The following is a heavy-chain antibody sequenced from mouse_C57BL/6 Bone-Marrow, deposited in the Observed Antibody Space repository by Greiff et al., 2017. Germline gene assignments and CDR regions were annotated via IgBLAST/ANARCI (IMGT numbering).Heavy chain of an antibody. J-gene: IGHJ2*01. CDR2: IYPGGGYT. CDR1: GYTFTNYW. D-gene: IGHD1-1*01. CDR3: AGWAYGSISYFDY. V-gene: IGHV1-63*01. Sequence: QVQLKESGAELVRPGTSVKMSCKASGYTFTNYWIGWAKQRPGHGLEWIGDIYPGGGYTNYNEKFKGKATLTADKSSSTAYMQFSSLTSEDSAIYYCAGWAYGSISYFDYWGQGTTLTVSS.